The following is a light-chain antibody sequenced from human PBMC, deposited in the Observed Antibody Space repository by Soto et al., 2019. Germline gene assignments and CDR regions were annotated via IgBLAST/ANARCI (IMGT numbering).Light chain of an antibody. CDR1: QSFSSY. CDR2: DAS. CDR3: QQRSNWPPVIT. V-gene: IGKV3-11*01. Sequence: EIVLTQSPATLSLSPGERATLSSRASQSFSSYLAWYQQKPGQAPRLLIYDASKRATGIPARFSGRGSGTDFTLTISSLEPEDFAVYYCQQRSNWPPVITFGQGTRLEI. J-gene: IGKJ5*01.